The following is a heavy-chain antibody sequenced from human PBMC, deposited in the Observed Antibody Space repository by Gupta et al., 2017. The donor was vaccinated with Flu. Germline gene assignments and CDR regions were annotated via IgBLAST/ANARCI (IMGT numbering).Heavy chain of an antibody. Sequence: EVQLVESGGGLVQPGRSLRLSCAASGFNFNDYAMHWVRQAPGKGLEWVSGINWNGAFTEYADSVKGRFTISRDSAKNSLYLQMSSLRPEDTAFYYCAKVTISMIRGPTEYWGRGTLVAVSS. V-gene: IGHV3-9*01. CDR1: GFNFNDYA. CDR3: AKVTISMIRGPTEY. J-gene: IGHJ4*02. D-gene: IGHD3-10*01. CDR2: INWNGAFT.